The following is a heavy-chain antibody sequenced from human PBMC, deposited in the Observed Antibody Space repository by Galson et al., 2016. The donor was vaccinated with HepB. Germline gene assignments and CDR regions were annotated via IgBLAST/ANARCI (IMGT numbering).Heavy chain of an antibody. CDR1: GFSLTTDGMC. D-gene: IGHD4-17*01. CDR3: ARSTLTTVTSYPFDI. J-gene: IGHJ3*02. Sequence: PALVKPTQTLTLTCPFSGFSLTTDGMCVSWIRQPPGKPLEWLALIDWDDDKYYSPSLQTRLTISKDTSKNQVVLTLTTLHPVDTAAYYCARSTLTTVTSYPFDIWGQGTVVTVSS. CDR2: IDWDDDK. V-gene: IGHV2-70*01.